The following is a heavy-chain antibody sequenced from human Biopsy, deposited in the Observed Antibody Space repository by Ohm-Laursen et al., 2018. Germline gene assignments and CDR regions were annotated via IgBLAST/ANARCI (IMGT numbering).Heavy chain of an antibody. CDR3: ARDFRAGSGFLRSNNHYCGMDV. J-gene: IGHJ6*02. Sequence: PSETLSLTCSVSGGSIISYYWTWIRQPPGKGLEWIGHVYNGGITNYNPSLKSRVTISKDTSKNQFSLQVNSVTAAGTAVYYCARDFRAGSGFLRSNNHYCGMDVWGPGTRVTVSS. V-gene: IGHV4-59*01. CDR2: VYNGGIT. CDR1: GGSIISYY. D-gene: IGHD5-24*01.